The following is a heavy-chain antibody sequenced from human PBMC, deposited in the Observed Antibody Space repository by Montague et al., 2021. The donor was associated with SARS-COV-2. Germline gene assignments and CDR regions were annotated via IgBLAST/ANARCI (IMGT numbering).Heavy chain of an antibody. CDR1: GGSISSSSYY. J-gene: IGHJ3*02. CDR2: IYYSGST. D-gene: IGHD3-22*01. CDR3: ASPTYYYDSSGSDAFDI. V-gene: IGHV4-39*01. Sequence: SETLSLTCTVSGGSISSSSYYWGWIRQPPGKGLEWIGSIYYSGSTYYNPSLKSRVTISVETSKNQFSLKLSSVTAADTAVYYCASPTYYYDSSGSDAFDIWGQGTMVTVSS.